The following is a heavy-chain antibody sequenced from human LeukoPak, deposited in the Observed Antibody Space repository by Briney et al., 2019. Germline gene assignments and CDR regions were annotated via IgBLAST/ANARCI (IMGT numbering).Heavy chain of an antibody. CDR3: ARHAVASGWYSQPDYFDS. J-gene: IGHJ4*02. V-gene: IGHV4-59*08. Sequence: PSETLSLTCTVPGDSISRYYWSWIGQPQGKELDWIGHIYTIGSTNYNPSLKSRVTISVDTSKNQFSLTLSSVTAADTAIYFCARHAVASGWYSQPDYFDSWGQGTLVTVSS. D-gene: IGHD6-19*01. CDR2: IYTIGST. CDR1: GDSISRYY.